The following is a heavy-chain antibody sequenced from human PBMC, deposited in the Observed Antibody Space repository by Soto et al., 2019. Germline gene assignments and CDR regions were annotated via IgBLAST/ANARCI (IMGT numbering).Heavy chain of an antibody. V-gene: IGHV3-73*02. J-gene: IGHJ4*02. CDR1: GFTFSGSA. CDR2: IRSKANSYAT. Sequence: VQLVESGGGLVQPGGSLKLSCAASGFTFSGSAMHWVRQASGKGLEWVGRIRSKANSYATAYAASVKGRFTISRDDSKNTAYLQMNSLKTEDTAVYYCTRHGGVSGQLVLYYWGQGTLVTVSS. D-gene: IGHD6-13*01. CDR3: TRHGGVSGQLVLYY.